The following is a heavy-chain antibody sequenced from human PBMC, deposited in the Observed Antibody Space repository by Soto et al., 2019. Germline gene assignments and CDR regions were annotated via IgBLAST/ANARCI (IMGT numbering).Heavy chain of an antibody. CDR1: GFTFSSYS. D-gene: IGHD4-17*01. J-gene: IGHJ6*03. CDR3: ARESDYGDYVVYYYYYMDV. V-gene: IGHV3-48*01. Sequence: GGSLRLSCAASGFTFSSYSMNWVRQAPGKGLEWVSYISSSSSTIYYADSVKGRFTISRDNAKNSLYLQMNSLRAEDTAVYYCARESDYGDYVVYYYYYMDVWGKGTTVTVSS. CDR2: ISSSSSTI.